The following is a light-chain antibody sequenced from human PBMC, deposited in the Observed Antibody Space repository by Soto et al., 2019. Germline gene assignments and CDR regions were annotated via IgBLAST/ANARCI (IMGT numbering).Light chain of an antibody. CDR1: QSVSSSY. V-gene: IGKV3-20*01. CDR3: HQDFNLPWT. CDR2: GTS. J-gene: IGKJ1*01. Sequence: EIVLTQSPGTLSLSPWERATLSCRASQSVSSSYLAWYQQKPGQAPRLLIYGTSTRATGIPVRFSGSGSGTDFTLTISSLQPEDFAVYFCHQDFNLPWTFGQGTKVDIK.